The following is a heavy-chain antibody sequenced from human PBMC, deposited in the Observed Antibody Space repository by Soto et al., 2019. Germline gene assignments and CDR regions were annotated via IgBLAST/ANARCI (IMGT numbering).Heavy chain of an antibody. J-gene: IGHJ4*02. D-gene: IGHD5-12*01. CDR2: IRSKAYGGTT. CDR1: GFTFGDYA. Sequence: PGGSLRLSCTASGFTFGDYAMSWFRQAPGKGLEWVGFIRSKAYGGTTEYAASVKGRFTISRDDSKSIAYLQMNSLKTEDTAVYYCTIDPSGYDFGYFDYWGQGTLVTVSS. CDR3: TIDPSGYDFGYFDY. V-gene: IGHV3-49*03.